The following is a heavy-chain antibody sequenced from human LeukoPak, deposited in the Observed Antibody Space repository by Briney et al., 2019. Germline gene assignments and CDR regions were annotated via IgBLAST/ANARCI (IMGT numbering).Heavy chain of an antibody. CDR1: GFTFDDYA. CDR2: ISWNSGSI. Sequence: GGSLRLSCAASGFTFDDYAMHWVRQAPGKGLEWVSGISWNSGSIDYADSVKGGFAISRDNAKNSLYLQINSLRAEDTALYYCAKATASSSGFDYWGQGTLVTVSS. J-gene: IGHJ4*02. V-gene: IGHV3-9*01. CDR3: AKATASSSGFDY. D-gene: IGHD6-6*01.